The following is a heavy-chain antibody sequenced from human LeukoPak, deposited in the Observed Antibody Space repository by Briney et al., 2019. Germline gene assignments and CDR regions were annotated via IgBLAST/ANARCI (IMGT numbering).Heavy chain of an antibody. J-gene: IGHJ4*02. CDR1: GFTFSSYG. V-gene: IGHV3-30*18. Sequence: GGSLRLSCAASGFTFSSYGMHWVRQAPGKGLEWVALISSDGSNTYYADSVKGRFTISRDNSKNTLYLQMNSLRAEDTAVYYCANENYYGSGSYPDYWGQGTLVTVSS. CDR2: ISSDGSNT. CDR3: ANENYYGSGSYPDY. D-gene: IGHD3-10*01.